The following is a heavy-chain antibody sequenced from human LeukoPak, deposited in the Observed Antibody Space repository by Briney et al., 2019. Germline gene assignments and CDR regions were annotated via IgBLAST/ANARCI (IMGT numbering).Heavy chain of an antibody. CDR3: ARQTGSGLFILP. Sequence: SETLSLTCTVSGGSISTSNSYWGWIRQPPGKGLEWIGSIYYSGNTYYNASLKSQVSISIDTSKNQFSLRLTSVTAADTAVYYCARQTGSGLFILPGGQGTLVTVSS. J-gene: IGHJ4*02. V-gene: IGHV4-39*01. CDR1: GGSISTSNSY. D-gene: IGHD3/OR15-3a*01. CDR2: IYYSGNT.